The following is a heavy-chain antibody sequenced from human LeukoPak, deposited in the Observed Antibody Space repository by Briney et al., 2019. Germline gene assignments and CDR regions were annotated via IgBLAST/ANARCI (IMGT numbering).Heavy chain of an antibody. CDR1: GGSISNYY. V-gene: IGHV4-4*08. D-gene: IGHD6-13*01. Sequence: SETLSLTCTVSGGSISNYYWNWIRQSPGKGLEWIGRIYTSGSTNYNPSLKSRVTISVDTSKNQFSLKLSSVTAADTAVYYCARGAAAVGWGQGTLVTVSS. CDR2: IYTSGST. J-gene: IGHJ4*02. CDR3: ARGAAAVG.